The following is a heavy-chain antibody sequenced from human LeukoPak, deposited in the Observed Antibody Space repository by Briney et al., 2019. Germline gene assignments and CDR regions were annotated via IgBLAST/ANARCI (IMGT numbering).Heavy chain of an antibody. CDR3: AKDPLGSSGWYEDY. CDR2: ISGSGGST. J-gene: IGHJ4*02. CDR1: GFTFSSYA. V-gene: IGHV3-23*01. D-gene: IGHD6-19*01. Sequence: GGSLRLSCAASGFTFSSYAMSWVRQAPGKGLEWVSAISGSGGSTYYADSVKGRFTISRGNSKNTLYLQMNSLRAEDTAVYYCAKDPLGSSGWYEDYWGQGTLVTVSS.